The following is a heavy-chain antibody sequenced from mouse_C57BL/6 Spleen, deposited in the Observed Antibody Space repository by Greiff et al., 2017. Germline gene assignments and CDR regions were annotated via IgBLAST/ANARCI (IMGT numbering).Heavy chain of an antibody. V-gene: IGHV5-4*03. CDR1: GFTFSSYA. CDR2: ISDGGSYT. Sequence: EVKLMESGGGLVKPGGSLKLSCAASGFTFSSYAMSWVRQTPENRLEWVATISDGGSYTYYPDNVKGRFTISRDNAKNNLYLQMSHLKSEDTAMYYCAILSTMVTTRAYWGQGTLVTVSA. CDR3: AILSTMVTTRAY. J-gene: IGHJ3*01. D-gene: IGHD2-2*01.